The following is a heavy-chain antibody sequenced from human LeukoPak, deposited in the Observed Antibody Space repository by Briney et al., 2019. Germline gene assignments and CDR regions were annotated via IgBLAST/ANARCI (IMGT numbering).Heavy chain of an antibody. CDR1: RGSISSCY. Sequence: SETLSLTCTVSRGSISSCYWNWLRQSPRRGLEWIGYMFHSGSPNYNPSLKSRVAISIDTSKNQFSLKLSSVTAADTAVYYCARGSRYCSTTSCSSFDYWGQGTLVTVSS. D-gene: IGHD2-2*01. J-gene: IGHJ4*02. CDR3: ARGSRYCSTTSCSSFDY. CDR2: MFHSGSP. V-gene: IGHV4-59*01.